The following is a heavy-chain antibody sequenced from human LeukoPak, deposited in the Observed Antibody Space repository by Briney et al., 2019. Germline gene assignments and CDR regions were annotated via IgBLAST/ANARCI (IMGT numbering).Heavy chain of an antibody. CDR1: GFTFSSYA. D-gene: IGHD2-21*02. J-gene: IGHJ4*02. CDR2: ISTSSSYM. CDR3: ARACGGDCYLSDY. Sequence: GGSLRLSCAASGFTFSSYAMSWVRQAPGKGLEWVSSISTSSSYMYYADSVKGRFTISRDNAKNSLYLQMNSLRAEDTAVYYCARACGGDCYLSDYWGQGTLVTVSS. V-gene: IGHV3-21*01.